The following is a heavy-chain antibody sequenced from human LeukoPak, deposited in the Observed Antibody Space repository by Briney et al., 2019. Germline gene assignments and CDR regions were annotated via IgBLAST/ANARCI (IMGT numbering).Heavy chain of an antibody. J-gene: IGHJ6*02. V-gene: IGHV3-23*01. CDR1: EFTFSSYA. CDR2: ISASGGST. CDR3: AKYVSAKGPPYALDV. D-gene: IGHD2/OR15-2a*01. Sequence: GGSLRLSCAASEFTFSSYAMQWVRQAPGKGLEWVSGISASGGSTWYADSVKGRFTISRDNSKNTLYLQMNSLRPEDTAGYYCAKYVSAKGPPYALDVWGQGTTVTVSS.